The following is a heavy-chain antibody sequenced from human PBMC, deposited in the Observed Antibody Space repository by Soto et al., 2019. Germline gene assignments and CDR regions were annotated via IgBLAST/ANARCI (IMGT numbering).Heavy chain of an antibody. J-gene: IGHJ4*02. V-gene: IGHV3-23*01. D-gene: IGHD3-16*01. Sequence: QPGGSLRLSCAASGFTFSSYAMSWVRQAPGKGLEWVSAISGSGGSTYYAGSVKGRFTISRDNSKNTLYLQMNSLRAEDTAVYYCAKLSYAFPSLGPFDYWGQGTLVTVSS. CDR2: ISGSGGST. CDR1: GFTFSSYA. CDR3: AKLSYAFPSLGPFDY.